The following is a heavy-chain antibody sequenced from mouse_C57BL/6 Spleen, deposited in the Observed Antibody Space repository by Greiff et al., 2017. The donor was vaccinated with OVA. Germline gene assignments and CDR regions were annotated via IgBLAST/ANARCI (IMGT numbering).Heavy chain of an antibody. J-gene: IGHJ4*01. V-gene: IGHV1-85*01. D-gene: IGHD1-1*01. CDR2: IYPRDGST. Sequence: QVQLKQSGPELVKPGASVKLSCKASGYTFTSYDINWVKQRPGQGLEWIGWIYPRDGSTKYNEKFKGKATLTVDTSSSTAYMELHSLTSEDSAVYFCARDTTVVPYYAMDYWGQGTSVTVSS. CDR3: ARDTTVVPYYAMDY. CDR1: GYTFTSYD.